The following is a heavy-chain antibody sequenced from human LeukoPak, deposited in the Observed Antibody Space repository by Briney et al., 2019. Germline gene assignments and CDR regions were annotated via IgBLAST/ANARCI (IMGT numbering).Heavy chain of an antibody. CDR1: GYTFTAYY. CDR2: IEPNSGGK. CDR3: ARAMNSWFLLDLDY. J-gene: IGHJ4*02. V-gene: IGHV1-2*02. D-gene: IGHD3-22*01. Sequence: GASLKVSCKASGYTFTAYYIHWVGQAPGQGLEWMGWIEPNSGGKKYVKKFQGRVTMTRETSFSTAYMALSSLRSDDTAMYYCARAMNSWFLLDLDYWGQGNLVTVSS.